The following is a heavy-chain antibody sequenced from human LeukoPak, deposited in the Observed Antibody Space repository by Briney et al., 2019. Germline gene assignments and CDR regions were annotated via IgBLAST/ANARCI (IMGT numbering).Heavy chain of an antibody. Sequence: ASETLSLTCAVYGGSFSGYYWSWIRQPPGKGLEWIGEINHSGSTNYNPSLKSRVTISVDTSKNQFSLKLSSVTAADTAVYYCARHRRYSSGWYVIFDYWGQGTLVTVSS. V-gene: IGHV4-34*01. CDR2: INHSGST. D-gene: IGHD6-19*01. J-gene: IGHJ4*02. CDR3: ARHRRYSSGWYVIFDY. CDR1: GGSFSGYY.